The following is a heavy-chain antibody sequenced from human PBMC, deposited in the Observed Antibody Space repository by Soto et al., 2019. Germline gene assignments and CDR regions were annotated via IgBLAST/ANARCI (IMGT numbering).Heavy chain of an antibody. CDR3: ARGPQAYCGGDCYLGY. Sequence: QVQLQESGPGLVKPSETLSLTCTVSGGSISSYYWSWIRQPPGKGLEWIGYIYYSGSTNYNPSLTSRVTISVDTSKNQFSLKLSSVTAADTAVYYCARGPQAYCGGDCYLGYWGQGTLVTVSS. J-gene: IGHJ4*02. D-gene: IGHD2-21*02. V-gene: IGHV4-59*01. CDR1: GGSISSYY. CDR2: IYYSGST.